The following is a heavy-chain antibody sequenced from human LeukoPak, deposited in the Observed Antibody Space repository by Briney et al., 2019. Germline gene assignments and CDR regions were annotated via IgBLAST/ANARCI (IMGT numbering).Heavy chain of an antibody. CDR2: INPSGGST. CDR3: ATSYSSSSRGMTDY. Sequence: ASVKVSCKASGYTFTNYYIHWVRQAPGQGLEWMGIINPSGGSTIYAQNFQGRVTMTRDMSTFTVYMELSSLRSEDTAVYYCATSYSSSSRGMTDYWGQGTLVTVSP. D-gene: IGHD6-6*01. V-gene: IGHV1-46*01. CDR1: GYTFTNYY. J-gene: IGHJ4*02.